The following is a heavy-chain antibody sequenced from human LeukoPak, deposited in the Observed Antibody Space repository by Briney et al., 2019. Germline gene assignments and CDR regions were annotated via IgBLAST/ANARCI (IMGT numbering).Heavy chain of an antibody. V-gene: IGHV3-48*04. CDR3: ARSFYYDTLTGYYFFDY. Sequence: GGSLRLSCVASGFTFSSYSINWVRQAPGKGLEWVSYISSSSTTIYYVDSVKGRFAISRDNAENSLYLQMNSLRAEDTAVYYCARSFYYDTLTGYYFFDYWGQGTLVTVSS. J-gene: IGHJ4*02. CDR2: ISSSSTTI. D-gene: IGHD3-9*01. CDR1: GFTFSSYS.